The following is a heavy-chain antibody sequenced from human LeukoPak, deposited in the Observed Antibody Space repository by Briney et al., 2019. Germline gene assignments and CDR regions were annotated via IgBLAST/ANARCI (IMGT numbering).Heavy chain of an antibody. V-gene: IGHV3-23*01. CDR3: AKDLSNWNYGGGGH. Sequence: GGSLRLSCAASGFTFSSFVMSWVRQAPGKGLEWVSAISGSGGSTYYADSVKGRFTISRDNSKNTLYLQMNSLRAEDTAVYYCAKDLSNWNYGGGGHWGQGTLVTVSS. D-gene: IGHD1-7*01. J-gene: IGHJ4*02. CDR1: GFTFSSFV. CDR2: ISGSGGST.